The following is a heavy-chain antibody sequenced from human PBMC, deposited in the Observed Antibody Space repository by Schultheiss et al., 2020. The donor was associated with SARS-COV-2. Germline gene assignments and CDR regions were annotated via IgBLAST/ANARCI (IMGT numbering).Heavy chain of an antibody. CDR1: GGSISSGGYY. Sequence: SETLSLTCTVSGGSISSGGYYWSWIRQHPGKGLEWIGEIFHSGTTNYNPSLKSRVTMSLDKSKNQFSLRLASMTGADTAVYYCARDRSWFDPWGQGTLVTVSS. J-gene: IGHJ5*02. CDR3: ARDRSWFDP. CDR2: IFHSGTT. V-gene: IGHV4-31*03.